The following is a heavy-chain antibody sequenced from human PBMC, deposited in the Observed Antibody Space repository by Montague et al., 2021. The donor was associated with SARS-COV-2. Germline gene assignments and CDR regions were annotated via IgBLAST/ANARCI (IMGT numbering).Heavy chain of an antibody. Sequence: SLRLSCAASGFTFRNRYMTWVRQAPGKGLEWVANINHDGSEKFYVDSVEGRFTISRDNAKNSVYLRMNSLRAEDTVVYYCARDEDITTAGGELLDYWGQGTLVAVSS. J-gene: IGHJ4*02. V-gene: IGHV3-7*01. D-gene: IGHD3-16*01. CDR2: INHDGSEK. CDR1: GFTFRNRY. CDR3: ARDEDITTAGGELLDY.